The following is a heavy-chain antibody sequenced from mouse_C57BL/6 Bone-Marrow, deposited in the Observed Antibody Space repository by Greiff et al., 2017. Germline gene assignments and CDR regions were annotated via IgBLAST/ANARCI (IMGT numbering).Heavy chain of an antibody. J-gene: IGHJ1*03. CDR3: ARDGEGLRGYFDV. D-gene: IGHD2-4*01. Sequence: EVKLVESGGGLVQSGRSLRLSCATSGFTFSDFYMEWVRQAPGKGLEWIAASRNKANDYTTEYSASVKGRFIVSRDTSQSILYLQMNALRAEDTAIYYCARDGEGLRGYFDVWGTGTTVTVSS. CDR2: SRNKANDYTT. CDR1: GFTFSDFY. V-gene: IGHV7-1*01.